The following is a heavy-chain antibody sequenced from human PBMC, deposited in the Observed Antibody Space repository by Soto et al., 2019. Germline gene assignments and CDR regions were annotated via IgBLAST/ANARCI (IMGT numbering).Heavy chain of an antibody. Sequence: KSSETLSLTCTVSGGSMSRYYWTWIRQPPGKGLEWIGNIHYTGSTNYNPSLKSRVTILLGTSTSQFSLKVSSVTAADTAVYSCARDLTISSTDGPLDPWGHGTLVTVSS. CDR2: IHYTGST. D-gene: IGHD1-1*01. CDR1: GGSMSRYY. CDR3: ARDLTISSTDGPLDP. V-gene: IGHV4-59*01. J-gene: IGHJ5*02.